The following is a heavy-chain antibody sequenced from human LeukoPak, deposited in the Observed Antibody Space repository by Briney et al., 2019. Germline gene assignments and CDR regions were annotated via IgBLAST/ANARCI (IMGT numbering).Heavy chain of an antibody. CDR1: GFTFSNYW. J-gene: IGHJ4*02. CDR2: IEQDGSEK. D-gene: IGHD6-13*01. CDR3: ARPSSSWYGALDS. V-gene: IGHV3-7*01. Sequence: GGPLRLSCAASGFTFSNYWMNWVRQAPGKGLEWVANIEQDGSEKYYVDSVKGRFTISRDNAKNSLFLQMNSLRAEDTAVYYCARPSSSWYGALDSWGQGTLVTVSS.